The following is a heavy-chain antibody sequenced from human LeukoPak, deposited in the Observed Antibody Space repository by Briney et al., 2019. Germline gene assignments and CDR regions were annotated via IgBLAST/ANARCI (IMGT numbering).Heavy chain of an antibody. J-gene: IGHJ4*02. CDR2: IHHRGST. D-gene: IGHD6-6*01. V-gene: IGHV4-34*01. Sequence: SETLSLTCVLSGESLSGYYWSWIRQTPEKGLEWIGEIHHRGSTHYNPSLLGRVAISLDMSKNQFSLDLSSVTAADTATYFCARLSPYSRSSYVFDYWGQGSLVTVSS. CDR3: ARLSPYSRSSYVFDY. CDR1: GESLSGYY.